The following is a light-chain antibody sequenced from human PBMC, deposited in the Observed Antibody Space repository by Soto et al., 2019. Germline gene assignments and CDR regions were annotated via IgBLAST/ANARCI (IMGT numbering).Light chain of an antibody. J-gene: IGKJ4*01. CDR3: QQYDNLPLT. CDR1: QDISNY. Sequence: DIQMTQSPSSLSASVGDRVTITCQASQDISNYLNWYQQKPGKAPKLLIYDASNLETGVPSRFSGSGCGTDFTFNINSLQPEDIATYYCQQYDNLPLTFGGGTKVEIK. V-gene: IGKV1-33*01. CDR2: DAS.